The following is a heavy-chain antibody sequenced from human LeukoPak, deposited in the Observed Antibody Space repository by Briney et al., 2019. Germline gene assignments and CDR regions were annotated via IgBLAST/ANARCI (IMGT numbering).Heavy chain of an antibody. D-gene: IGHD3-10*01. CDR1: GYTFTSYY. J-gene: IGHJ4*02. CDR2: INPSGGST. Sequence: ASVKVSCKAPGYTFTSYYMHWVRQAPGQGLEWMGIINPSGGSTSYAQKFQGRVTIIRDTSASTAYMELSSLRSEDTAVYYCARGLLWFGELGPPGYWGQGTLVTVSS. CDR3: ARGLLWFGELGPPGY. V-gene: IGHV1-46*01.